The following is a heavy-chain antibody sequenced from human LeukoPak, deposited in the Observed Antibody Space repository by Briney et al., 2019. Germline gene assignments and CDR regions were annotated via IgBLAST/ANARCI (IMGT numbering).Heavy chain of an antibody. J-gene: IGHJ4*02. CDR3: ARDRLSDTAMEFDY. V-gene: IGHV1-69*04. CDR2: IIPILGIA. D-gene: IGHD5-18*01. CDR1: GGTFSSYA. Sequence: SVKVSCKASGGTFSSYAISWVRQAPGQGLEWMGRIIPILGIANYAQKFQGRVTITADKSTSTAYMGLSSLRSEDTAVYYCARDRLSDTAMEFDYWGQGTLVTVSS.